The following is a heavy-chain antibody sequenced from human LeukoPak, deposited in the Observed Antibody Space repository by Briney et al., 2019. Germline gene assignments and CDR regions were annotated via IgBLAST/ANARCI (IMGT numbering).Heavy chain of an antibody. J-gene: IGHJ5*02. CDR1: GYTFTSYG. CDR3: ARDLLGCSSTSCRPYNWFDP. V-gene: IGHV1-18*04. Sequence: ASVKVSCKASGYTFTSYGISWVRQAPGQGLEWIGSISAYNGNTNYAQKLQGRVTMTTDTSTSTAYMELRSLRSDDTAVYYCARDLLGCSSTSCRPYNWFDPWGQGTLVTVSS. D-gene: IGHD2-2*01. CDR2: ISAYNGNT.